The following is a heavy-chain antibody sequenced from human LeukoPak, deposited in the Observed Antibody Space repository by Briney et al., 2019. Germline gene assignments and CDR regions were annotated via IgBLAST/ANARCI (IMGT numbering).Heavy chain of an antibody. Sequence: PGGSLRLSCAASGFTFSSYSMNWVRQAPWKGLEWVSYISSSSSTIYYADSVKGRFTISRDNAKNSLYLQMNSLRAEDTAVYYCARDRGYCSGGSCYSGADWSDPWGQGTLVTVSS. J-gene: IGHJ5*02. CDR3: ARDRGYCSGGSCYSGADWSDP. CDR1: GFTFSSYS. CDR2: ISSSSSTI. V-gene: IGHV3-48*01. D-gene: IGHD2-15*01.